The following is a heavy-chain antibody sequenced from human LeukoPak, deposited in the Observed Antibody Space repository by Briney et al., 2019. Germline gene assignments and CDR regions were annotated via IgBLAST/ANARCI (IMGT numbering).Heavy chain of an antibody. V-gene: IGHV3-23*01. CDR3: ATYNRVSTSMDV. Sequence: GGVLRLSCAASGFTFSSYAMSWVRQAPGKGLEWVSAISGSGGSTYYADSVKGRFTISRDNSKNTLYLQMNSLRAEDTAVYYCATYNRVSTSMDVWGQGTTVTVSS. CDR1: GFTFSSYA. D-gene: IGHD1-14*01. CDR2: ISGSGGST. J-gene: IGHJ6*02.